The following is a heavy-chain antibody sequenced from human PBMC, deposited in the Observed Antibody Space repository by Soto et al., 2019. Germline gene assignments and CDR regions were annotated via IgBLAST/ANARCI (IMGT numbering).Heavy chain of an antibody. CDR2: MNPNSGNT. V-gene: IGHV1-8*01. CDR3: ARSTNDYGDRH. D-gene: IGHD4-17*01. CDR1: GYTFTSYD. J-gene: IGHJ4*02. Sequence: QVQLVQSGAEVKKPGASVKVSCKASGYTFTSYDINWVRQATGQGVEWMGWMNPNSGNTGYAQKFQGRVTMTRNTSISTAYMTPSSLRSEDTAVYYFARSTNDYGDRHWGQGPLVTVSS.